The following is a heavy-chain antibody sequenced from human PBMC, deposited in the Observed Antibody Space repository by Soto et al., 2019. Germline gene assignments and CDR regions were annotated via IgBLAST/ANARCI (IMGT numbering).Heavy chain of an antibody. CDR1: GFSLSTSGIG. CDR2: IYWDDDK. V-gene: IGHV2-5*02. Sequence: QITLKESGPTLVKPTQTLTLTCTFSGFSLSTSGIGVGWIRQPPGKALEWLALIYWDDDKRYSPSLKSRLTITKDTSKNQVVLTVTNMDPVDTATYYCAHRLSRTPASGSGSWGPYYFDYWGQGTLVTVPS. J-gene: IGHJ4*02. CDR3: AHRLSRTPASGSGSWGPYYFDY. D-gene: IGHD3-10*01.